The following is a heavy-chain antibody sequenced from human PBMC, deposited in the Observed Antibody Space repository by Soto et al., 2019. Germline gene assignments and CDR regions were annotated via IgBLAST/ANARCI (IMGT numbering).Heavy chain of an antibody. J-gene: IGHJ4*02. CDR2: ISAYNGSA. V-gene: IGHV1-18*01. CDR3: AMGRDYGDYSEFEY. D-gene: IGHD4-17*01. CDR1: GYTFTSYG. Sequence: GASVKVSCKASGYTFTSYGISLLRQAPGQGLEWMGGISAYNGSANYAQKFQGRVTITADESTSTAYMELSSLRSEDTAVYYCAMGRDYGDYSEFEYWGQGTLVTVSS.